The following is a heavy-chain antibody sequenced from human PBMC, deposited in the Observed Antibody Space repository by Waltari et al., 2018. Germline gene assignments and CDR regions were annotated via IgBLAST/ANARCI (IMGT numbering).Heavy chain of an antibody. V-gene: IGHV4-30-4*08. J-gene: IGHJ4*02. CDR1: GGSISSGDYY. CDR2: TYYSGST. Sequence: QVQLQESGPGLVKPSQTLSLTCTVSGGSISSGDYYWSWIRQPPGKGLEWIGYTYYSGSTYYNPALKSRVTISVDTSKTQFSLKLSSVTAADTAVYYCARGRVRAAAGGYFDYWGQGTLVTVSS. D-gene: IGHD6-13*01. CDR3: ARGRVRAAAGGYFDY.